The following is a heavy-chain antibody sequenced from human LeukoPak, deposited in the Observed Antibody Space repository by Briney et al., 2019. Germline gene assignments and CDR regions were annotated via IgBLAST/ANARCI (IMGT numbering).Heavy chain of an antibody. Sequence: GASVKVSCNASGFTFTAYYMHWVRQAPGQGLESVGWIHLNNGGANYAQKIQGRVPFTSDTSITTAYMEFVNLRSDETAVYYCARDHVGDMSSFDYWGQGTLVTVSS. V-gene: IGHV1-2*02. J-gene: IGHJ4*02. CDR2: IHLNNGGA. CDR3: ARDHVGDMSSFDY. CDR1: GFTFTAYY. D-gene: IGHD1-26*01.